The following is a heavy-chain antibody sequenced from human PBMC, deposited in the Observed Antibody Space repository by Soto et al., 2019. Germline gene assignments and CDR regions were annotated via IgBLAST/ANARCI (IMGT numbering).Heavy chain of an antibody. V-gene: IGHV3-48*01. CDR2: ISSSSSVI. CDR1: GFILSDCA. Sequence: GGSLRLSCATSGFILSDCAMNWVRQAPGKGLEWVSYISSSSSVIDYADSVKGRFTVSRDNARNSLYLQMNSLKAEDTAVYYCARDLSWGSNWYYYMDVWGKGTTVSVSS. J-gene: IGHJ6*03. D-gene: IGHD7-27*01. CDR3: ARDLSWGSNWYYYMDV.